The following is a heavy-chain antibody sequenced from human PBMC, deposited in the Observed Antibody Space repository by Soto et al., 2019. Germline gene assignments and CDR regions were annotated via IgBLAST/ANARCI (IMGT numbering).Heavy chain of an antibody. V-gene: IGHV3-11*01. CDR2: ISSSGSTI. Sequence: QVQLVESGGGLVKPGGSLRLSCAASGFTFSDYYMSWIRQAPGKGLEWVSYISSSGSTIYYADSVKGRFTISRDNAKNSLYLQMNSLRAEDTAVYYCARGGNSPCLLLNYYYYYYMDVWGKGTTVTVSS. CDR3: ARGGNSPCLLLNYYYYYYMDV. J-gene: IGHJ6*03. CDR1: GFTFSDYY. D-gene: IGHD3-22*01.